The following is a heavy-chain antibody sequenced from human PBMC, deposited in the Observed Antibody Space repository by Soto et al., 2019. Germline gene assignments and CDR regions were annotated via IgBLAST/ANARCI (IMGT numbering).Heavy chain of an antibody. CDR3: ARHFQSSAGSPWFDP. CDR2: ISSSSGYI. Sequence: PGGSLRLSCAASGFTFSSYSVTWDRQAPGKGLEWVSSISSSSGYIYYADSVKGRFTISRDNAKNLLYLQMNSLRAEDTAVYYCARHFQSSAGSPWFDPWGQGTLVTVSS. J-gene: IGHJ5*02. D-gene: IGHD3-10*01. CDR1: GFTFSSYS. V-gene: IGHV3-21*01.